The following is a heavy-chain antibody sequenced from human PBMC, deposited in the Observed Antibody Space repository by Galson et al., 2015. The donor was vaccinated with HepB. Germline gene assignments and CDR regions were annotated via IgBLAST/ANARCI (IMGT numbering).Heavy chain of an antibody. CDR2: ISAYNGNT. V-gene: IGHV1-18*01. J-gene: IGHJ5*02. CDR3: ARSFMITFGGVIARGNWFDP. D-gene: IGHD3-16*02. Sequence: SVKVSCKASGYTFTSYGISWVRQAPGQGLEWMGWISAYNGNTNYAQKLQGRVTMTTDTSTSTAYMELRSLRSDDTAVYYCARSFMITFGGVIARGNWFDPWGQGTLVTVSS. CDR1: GYTFTSYG.